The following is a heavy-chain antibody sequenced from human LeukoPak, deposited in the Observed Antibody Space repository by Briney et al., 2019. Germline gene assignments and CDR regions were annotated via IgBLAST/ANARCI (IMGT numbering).Heavy chain of an antibody. J-gene: IGHJ5*02. CDR1: GGTFSGYY. Sequence: SETLTLTCAVYGGTFSGYYWSWLRQPPGKGLEWMGEINHSGSTKYNASLTSRGTISVSTSKNQFSLKLSSVTAADTAVYYCARGRGVFRYNWFDPWGQGTLVTVSS. D-gene: IGHD2-8*01. V-gene: IGHV4-34*01. CDR3: ARGRGVFRYNWFDP. CDR2: INHSGST.